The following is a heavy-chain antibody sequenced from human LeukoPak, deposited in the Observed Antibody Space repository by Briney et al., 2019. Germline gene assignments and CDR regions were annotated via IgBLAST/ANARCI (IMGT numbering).Heavy chain of an antibody. D-gene: IGHD2-15*01. CDR2: ISSSGITT. CDR3: ARVACSGGTCHSHPLFDH. J-gene: IGHJ4*02. CDR1: GFTFSDSY. Sequence: PGGSLRLSCAASGFTFSDSYMSWLRQAPGKGLEWVSYISSSGITTYYVDSVKGRFTISRDNAKNSLYLQMNSLRAEDTAVYYCARVACSGGTCHSHPLFDHWGQGTLVTVSS. V-gene: IGHV3-11*01.